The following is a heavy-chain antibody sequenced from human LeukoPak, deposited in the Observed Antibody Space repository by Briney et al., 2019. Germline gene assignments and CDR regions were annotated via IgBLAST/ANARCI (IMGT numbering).Heavy chain of an antibody. CDR2: ITSAGGYT. V-gene: IGHV3-21*01. CDR3: ATSGGFVLPNGITGNWYMDV. D-gene: IGHD1-20*01. J-gene: IGHJ6*03. CDR1: GFTFSDYS. Sequence: GGSLRLSCGASGFTFSDYSMNWVRPAPGKGLAWVASITSAGGYTYYADSVKGRFTISRDNAQNSLFLQMNSLRAEDTAVYFCATSGGFVLPNGITGNWYMDVWGRGTSVTVSS.